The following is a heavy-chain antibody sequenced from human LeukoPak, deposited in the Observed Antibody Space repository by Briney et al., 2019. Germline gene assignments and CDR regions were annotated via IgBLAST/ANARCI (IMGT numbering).Heavy chain of an antibody. V-gene: IGHV1-18*01. J-gene: IGHJ6*02. CDR2: ISAYNGNT. CDR1: GYTFTSYG. Sequence: GASVKVSCKASGYTFTSYGISWVRQAPGQGLEWMGWISAYNGNTNYAQKLQGRVTMTTDTSTSAAYMELRSLRSDDTAVYYCAGYGVYGDYYYYYGMDVWGQGTTVTVSS. D-gene: IGHD4-17*01. CDR3: AGYGVYGDYYYYYGMDV.